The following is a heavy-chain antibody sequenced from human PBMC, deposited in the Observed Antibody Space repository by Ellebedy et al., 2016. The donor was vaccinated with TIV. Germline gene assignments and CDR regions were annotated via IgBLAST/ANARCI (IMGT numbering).Heavy chain of an antibody. CDR1: GFTFSSYA. CDR3: ASRITMVRGSIGMFDY. CDR2: ISYDGSNK. D-gene: IGHD3-10*01. V-gene: IGHV3-30-3*01. J-gene: IGHJ4*02. Sequence: PGGSLRLSCAASGFTFSSYAMHWVRQAPGKGLEWVAVISYDGSNKYYADSVKGRFTISRDNSKNTLYLQMNSLRAEDAAVYYCASRITMVRGSIGMFDYWGQGTLVTVSS.